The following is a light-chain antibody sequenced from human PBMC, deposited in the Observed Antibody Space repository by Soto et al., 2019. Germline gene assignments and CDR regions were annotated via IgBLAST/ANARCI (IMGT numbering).Light chain of an antibody. J-gene: IGLJ1*01. V-gene: IGLV2-14*01. Sequence: QSALTQPPSASGSPGQSVTISCTGSSSDIGSYNYVSWYLQRPGRAPQLLIYGVSSRPSGVSNRFSGSKSGNAAYLTISGLQADDEAEYYCSSYTSSITPYVFGTGTKLTVL. CDR3: SSYTSSITPYV. CDR2: GVS. CDR1: SSDIGSYNY.